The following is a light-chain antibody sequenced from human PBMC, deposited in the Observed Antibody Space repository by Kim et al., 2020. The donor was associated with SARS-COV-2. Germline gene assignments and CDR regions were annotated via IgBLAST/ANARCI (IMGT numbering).Light chain of an antibody. J-gene: IGLJ2*01. CDR1: NIENKT. CDR3: QVWDSRAVV. V-gene: IGLV3-9*01. CDR2: RDK. Sequence: VAMGPTAPIPCGGNNIENKTVHWYHQRPGQAPVLVMYRDKQRPSGIPERLSGSNSGDTATLTISRVEAGDEGEYYCQVWDSRAVVFGGGTKLAVL.